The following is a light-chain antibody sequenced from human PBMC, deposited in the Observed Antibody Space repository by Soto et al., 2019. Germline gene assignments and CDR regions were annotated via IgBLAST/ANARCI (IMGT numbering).Light chain of an antibody. CDR3: QQYGNPPYT. CDR2: DAS. V-gene: IGKV1-33*01. Sequence: DIQMTQSPSSLSASVGDRVTITCQASQDISNYLNWYQQKPGKAPKLLIYDASNLETGVPSRFSGSGSGTDFTFTISSLQPEDIATYYCQQYGNPPYTFGRGTKLEIK. CDR1: QDISNY. J-gene: IGKJ2*01.